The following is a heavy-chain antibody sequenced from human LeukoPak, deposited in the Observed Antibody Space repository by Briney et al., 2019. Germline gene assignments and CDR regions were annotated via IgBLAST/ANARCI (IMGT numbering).Heavy chain of an antibody. CDR3: ARAPNCSSTSCYYDY. CDR1: GGSFSGYY. Sequence: SETLSLTCVVYGGSFSGYYWSWIRQPPGKGLEWIGEINHSGSTNYNPSLKSRVTISVDTSKNQFSLKLSSVTAADTVVYYCARAPNCSSTSCYYDYWGQGTLVTVSS. J-gene: IGHJ4*02. D-gene: IGHD2-2*01. V-gene: IGHV4-34*01. CDR2: INHSGST.